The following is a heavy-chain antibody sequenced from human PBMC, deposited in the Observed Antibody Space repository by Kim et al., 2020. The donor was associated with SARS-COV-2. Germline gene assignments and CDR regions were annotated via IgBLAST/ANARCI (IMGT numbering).Heavy chain of an antibody. CDR2: IYYSGST. D-gene: IGHD3-10*01. CDR1: GGSISSYY. Sequence: SETLSLTCTVSGGSISSYYWSWIRQPPGKGLEWIGYIYYSGSTNYNPSLKSRVTISVDTSKNQFSLKLSSVTAADTAVYYCARELPYGSGIDYWGQGTLGTVSS. CDR3: ARELPYGSGIDY. V-gene: IGHV4-59*01. J-gene: IGHJ4*02.